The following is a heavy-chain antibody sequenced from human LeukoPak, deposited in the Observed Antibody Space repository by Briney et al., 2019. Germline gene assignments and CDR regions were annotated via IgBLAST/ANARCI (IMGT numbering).Heavy chain of an antibody. Sequence: SETLSLTCTVSGGSISGYFWSWTRHPPGKGLEWIGYLHYSGSTNYNPSLKSRVTISVDTSKNQFSLKLSSVTAADTAVYYCARQSPYSNDWYFDFWGQGTLVTVSS. CDR2: LHYSGST. CDR3: ARQSPYSNDWYFDF. CDR1: GGSISGYF. V-gene: IGHV4-59*08. J-gene: IGHJ4*02. D-gene: IGHD6-19*01.